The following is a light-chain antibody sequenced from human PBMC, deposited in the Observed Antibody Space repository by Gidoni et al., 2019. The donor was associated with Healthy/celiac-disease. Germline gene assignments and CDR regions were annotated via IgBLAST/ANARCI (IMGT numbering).Light chain of an antibody. CDR2: QDS. Sequence: SYELTQPSSVSVSPGQTASITCSGDKLGDKYACWYQQKPGQSPVLVIYQDSKRPSGIPERFSGSNSGNTATLTISGTQAMDEAVYYCQAWDSSTVVFGGGTKLTVL. CDR3: QAWDSSTVV. CDR1: KLGDKY. V-gene: IGLV3-1*01. J-gene: IGLJ2*01.